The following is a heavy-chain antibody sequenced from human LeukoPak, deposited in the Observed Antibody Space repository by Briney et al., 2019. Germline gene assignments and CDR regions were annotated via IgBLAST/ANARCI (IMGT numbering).Heavy chain of an antibody. J-gene: IGHJ5*02. Sequence: SETLSLTCAVYGGSFSGYYWSWIRQPPGKGLEWIGEINHSGSTNYNPSLKSRVTISVDTSKNQFSLKLSSVTAADTAVYYCARWGGGDWFDPWGQGTLVTVSS. CDR1: GGSFSGYY. CDR3: ARWGGGDWFDP. V-gene: IGHV4-34*01. D-gene: IGHD3-10*01. CDR2: INHSGST.